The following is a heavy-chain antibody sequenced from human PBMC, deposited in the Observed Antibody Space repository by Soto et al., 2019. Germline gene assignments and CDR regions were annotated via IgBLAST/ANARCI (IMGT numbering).Heavy chain of an antibody. D-gene: IGHD6-19*01. V-gene: IGHV2-5*02. Sequence: QITLKESGPTLVKPTQTLTLTCTFSGFSLSTTRVAVGWIRQPPGKALEWLALIYWDDDKRYSPFLKSSLTITKDTPKNQVVLTTTNMYPVDTATYYCSHIVVAGLGYYFDYWGQGPLVTVSS. CDR2: IYWDDDK. CDR3: SHIVVAGLGYYFDY. CDR1: GFSLSTTRVA. J-gene: IGHJ4*02.